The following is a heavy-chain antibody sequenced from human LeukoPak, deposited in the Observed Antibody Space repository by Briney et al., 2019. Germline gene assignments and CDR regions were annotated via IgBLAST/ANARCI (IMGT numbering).Heavy chain of an antibody. V-gene: IGHV4-59*01. CDR3: GRAFWAGTFDY. D-gene: IGHD3/OR15-3a*01. CDR2: IHYSGST. Sequence: SETLSLTCAVYGGSISSYYWSWIRQTPGKGLEWIGYIHYSGSTNYNPSLKSRVTILADTSKNQFSLKLSSVTAADTAVYYCGRAFWAGTFDYWGQGILVTVSS. CDR1: GGSISSYY. J-gene: IGHJ4*02.